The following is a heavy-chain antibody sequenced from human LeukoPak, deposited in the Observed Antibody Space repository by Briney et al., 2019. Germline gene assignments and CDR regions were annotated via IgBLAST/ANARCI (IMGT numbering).Heavy chain of an antibody. CDR2: IDWDDDK. CDR1: GFSLSTSGVG. D-gene: IGHD6-13*01. Sequence: ESGPTLVKPTQTLTLTCTFSGFSLSTSGVGVGWIRQPPGKALEWLARIDWDDDKYYSTSLKTRLTISKDTSKNRVVLTMTNMDPVDTATYYCARIAEPTAAGTYYFDYWGQGTLVTVSS. V-gene: IGHV2-70*11. J-gene: IGHJ4*02. CDR3: ARIAEPTAAGTYYFDY.